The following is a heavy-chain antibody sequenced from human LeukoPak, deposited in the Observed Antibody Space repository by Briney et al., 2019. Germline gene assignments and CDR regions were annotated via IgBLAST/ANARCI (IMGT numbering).Heavy chain of an antibody. CDR3: ASKRGGGSNGFDY. J-gene: IGHJ4*02. Sequence: ASVKVSCKASGYTFTDYNVHWVRQAPGQGPEWMGWTNPNSGDATYAKKFQGRVTMTRDTSISTAYVELSRLTSDDTAVYYCASKRGGGSNGFDYWGQGTLVIVSS. CDR1: GYTFTDYN. D-gene: IGHD2-15*01. CDR2: TNPNSGDA. V-gene: IGHV1-2*02.